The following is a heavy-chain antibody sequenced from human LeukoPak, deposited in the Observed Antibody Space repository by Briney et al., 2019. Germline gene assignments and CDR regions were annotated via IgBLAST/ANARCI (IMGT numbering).Heavy chain of an antibody. CDR1: GYTFTSYG. CDR2: INPNSGGT. J-gene: IGHJ4*02. D-gene: IGHD5/OR15-5a*01. CDR3: ARADGLLYYFDY. V-gene: IGHV1-2*02. Sequence: ASVKVSCKASGYTFTSYGISWVRQAPGQGLEWMGWINPNSGGTNYAQKFQGRVTMTRDTSISTAYMELSRLRSDDTAVYYCARADGLLYYFDYWGQGTLVTVSS.